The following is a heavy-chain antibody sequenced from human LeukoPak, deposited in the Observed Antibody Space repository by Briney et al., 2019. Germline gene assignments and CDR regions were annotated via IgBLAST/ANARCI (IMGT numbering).Heavy chain of an antibody. V-gene: IGHV1-2*02. D-gene: IGHD5-12*01. J-gene: IGHJ4*02. CDR2: INANSGGT. CDR1: GYSLSDYY. CDR3: ARGIIRGYDFDY. Sequence: ASVKVSCKASGYSLSDYYVHWVRQAPGQGLEWMGWINANSGGTSYAQKFQGTVTMTWATSVNAAYMELSRLKSDDTAVYYCARGIIRGYDFDYWGQGTLVTVSS.